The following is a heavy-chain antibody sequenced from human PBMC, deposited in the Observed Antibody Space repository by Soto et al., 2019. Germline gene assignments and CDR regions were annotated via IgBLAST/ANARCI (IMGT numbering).Heavy chain of an antibody. CDR2: ISYDGSNK. CDR3: GGYGDYYYCYGMDV. Sequence: QVQLVESGGGVVQPGRSLRLSCAASGFTFSSYGMHWVRQAPGKGLEWVAVISYDGSNKYYADSVKGRFTISRDNSKNTLYLQMNSLRAEDTAVYYCGGYGDYYYCYGMDVWGQGTTVTVSS. V-gene: IGHV3-30*03. CDR1: GFTFSSYG. J-gene: IGHJ6*02. D-gene: IGHD4-17*01.